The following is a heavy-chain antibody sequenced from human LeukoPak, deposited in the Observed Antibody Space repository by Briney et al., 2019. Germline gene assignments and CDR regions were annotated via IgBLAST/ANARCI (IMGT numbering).Heavy chain of an antibody. CDR3: ARGLWFGELLR. D-gene: IGHD3-10*01. Sequence: PSETLSLTCAVYGGSFSGYYWSWIRQPPGKGLEWIGEINHSGSTNSNLSLKSRVTISVDASKNQFSLKLSSVTAADTAVYYCARGLWFGELLRWGQGTLVTVSS. CDR2: INHSGST. CDR1: GGSFSGYY. V-gene: IGHV4-34*01. J-gene: IGHJ4*02.